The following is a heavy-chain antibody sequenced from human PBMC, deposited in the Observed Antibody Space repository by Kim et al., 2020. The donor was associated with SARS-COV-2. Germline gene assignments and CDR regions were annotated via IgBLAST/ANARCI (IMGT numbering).Heavy chain of an antibody. CDR3: ARVRVTSDY. V-gene: IGHV3-30*01. J-gene: IGHJ4*02. Sequence: SNKYYADSVKGRFTISRDNSKNTLYLQMNSLRAEDTAVYYCARVRVTSDYWGQGTLVTVSS. CDR2: SNK. D-gene: IGHD4-17*01.